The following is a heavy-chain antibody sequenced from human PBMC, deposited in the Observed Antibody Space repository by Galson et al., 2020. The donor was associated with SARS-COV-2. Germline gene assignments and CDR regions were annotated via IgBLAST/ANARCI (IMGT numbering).Heavy chain of an antibody. Sequence: GESLKLSCAASGFTFSSYSMNWVRQAPGKGLEWVSSISSSSSYIYYADSVKGRFTISRDNAKNSLYLQMNSLRAEDTAVYYCARDRDYYDSSGYYDYYYYYGMDVWGQGTTVTVSS. CDR3: ARDRDYYDSSGYYDYYYYYGMDV. D-gene: IGHD3-22*01. CDR1: GFTFSSYS. J-gene: IGHJ6*02. CDR2: ISSSSSYI. V-gene: IGHV3-21*01.